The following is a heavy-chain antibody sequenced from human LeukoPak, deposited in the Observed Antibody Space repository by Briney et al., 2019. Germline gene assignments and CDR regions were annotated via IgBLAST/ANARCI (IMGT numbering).Heavy chain of an antibody. Sequence: GGSLRLSCAASGFTFSRYGMQWVRQAPGKGVEGVAVISYDGSNKYYADSVKGRFTISRDNSKNTLYLQINSLRAEDTAVYYCARDSATQPRDIVVVPAAMHYYYYYGMDVWGKGTTVTVSS. D-gene: IGHD2-2*01. J-gene: IGHJ6*04. CDR2: ISYDGSNK. CDR3: ARDSATQPRDIVVVPAAMHYYYYYGMDV. CDR1: GFTFSRYG. V-gene: IGHV3-30*04.